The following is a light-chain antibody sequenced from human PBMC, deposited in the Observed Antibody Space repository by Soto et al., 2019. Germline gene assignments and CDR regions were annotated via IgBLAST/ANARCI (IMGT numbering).Light chain of an antibody. CDR2: RAS. Sequence: DVVMTQSPLSLPVTLGQPASISCRSSQSLVYSDGNTYLNWFQQRPGQSPRRIIYRASNRDSGVPDRFSGSGSGTDFTLEISRVETDDVGIYYCMQSTQLPPTCGQGTRLEIK. J-gene: IGKJ5*01. CDR3: MQSTQLPPT. CDR1: QSLVYSDGNTY. V-gene: IGKV2-30*01.